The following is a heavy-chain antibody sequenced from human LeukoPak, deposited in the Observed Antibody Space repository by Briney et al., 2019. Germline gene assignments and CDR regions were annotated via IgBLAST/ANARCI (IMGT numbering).Heavy chain of an antibody. Sequence: SATLSLTCTVSGGSISSSSYYWGWIRQPPGKGLEWIGSLYYSGSTYYNPSLKSRVTISVDTSKNQFSLKLSSVTAADTAVYYCARVPTVTFFDYWGQGTLVTVSS. V-gene: IGHV4-39*01. J-gene: IGHJ4*02. CDR2: LYYSGST. D-gene: IGHD4-17*01. CDR1: GGSISSSSYY. CDR3: ARVPTVTFFDY.